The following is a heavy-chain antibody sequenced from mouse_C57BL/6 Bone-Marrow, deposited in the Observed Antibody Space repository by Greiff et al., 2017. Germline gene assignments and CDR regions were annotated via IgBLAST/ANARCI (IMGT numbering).Heavy chain of an antibody. CDR3: ARITTGFAY. CDR1: GFTFSSYG. Sequence: EVMLVESGGDLVKPGGSLKLSCAASGFTFSSYGMSWVRQTPDKRLEWVATISSGGSYTYYPDSVKGRFTISQDNAKNTLYLQMSSLKSEDTAMYYCARITTGFAYWGQGTLVTVSA. D-gene: IGHD1-1*01. V-gene: IGHV5-6*01. J-gene: IGHJ3*01. CDR2: ISSGGSYT.